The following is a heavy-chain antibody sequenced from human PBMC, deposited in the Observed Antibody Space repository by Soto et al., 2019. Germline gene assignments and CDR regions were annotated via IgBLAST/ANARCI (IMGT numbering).Heavy chain of an antibody. CDR3: ASLPLGYCSGGSCYGWFDP. Sequence: GGSLRLSCAASGLTFSDYYMSWIRQAPGKGLEWVSYISSSSSYTSYADSVKCRFTISRDNAKNSLYLQMHSLRAEDTAVYYCASLPLGYCSGGSCYGWFDPWGQGTLVTVSS. J-gene: IGHJ5*02. V-gene: IGHV3-11*06. CDR1: GLTFSDYY. D-gene: IGHD2-15*01. CDR2: ISSSSSYT.